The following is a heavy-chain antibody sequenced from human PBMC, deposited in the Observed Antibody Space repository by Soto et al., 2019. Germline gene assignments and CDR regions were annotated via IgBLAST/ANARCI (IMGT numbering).Heavy chain of an antibody. D-gene: IGHD3-22*01. V-gene: IGHV3-15*07. CDR3: TTCSGYDSSGYYSDY. CDR2: IKSKTDGGTT. CDR1: GFTFSNAW. Sequence: PGESLKISCAASGFTFSNAWMNWVRQAPGKGLEWVGRIKSKTDGGTTDYAAPVKGRFTISRDDSKNTLYLQMNSLKTEDTAVYYCTTCSGYDSSGYYSDYWGQGTLVTVSS. J-gene: IGHJ4*02.